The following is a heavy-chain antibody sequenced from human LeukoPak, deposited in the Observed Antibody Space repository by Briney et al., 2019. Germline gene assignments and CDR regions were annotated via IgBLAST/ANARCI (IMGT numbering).Heavy chain of an antibody. CDR3: AKEYCSGGSCGAFDS. Sequence: GRSLRPSCAASGFTFDDYAMHWVRQAPGKGLEWASGMRWNSGSIGYADSVKGQFTISRDNAKNSMYLQMNSLRAEDMALYYCAKEYCSGGSCGAFDSWGQGTMVTVSS. J-gene: IGHJ3*02. D-gene: IGHD2-15*01. V-gene: IGHV3-9*03. CDR2: MRWNSGSI. CDR1: GFTFDDYA.